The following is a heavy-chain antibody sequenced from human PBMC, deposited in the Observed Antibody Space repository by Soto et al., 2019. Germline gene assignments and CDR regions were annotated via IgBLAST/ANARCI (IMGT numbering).Heavy chain of an antibody. CDR3: ARQTYYDILTGYYKTLDY. Sequence: QVQLQESGPGLVKPSQTLSLTCTVSGGSISSGDYYWSWIRQPPGKGLEWIGYIYYSGSTYYNPSPKSRVTISVDTSKNQFSLKLSSVTAADTAVYYCARQTYYDILTGYYKTLDYWGQGTLVTVSS. CDR1: GGSISSGDYY. D-gene: IGHD3-9*01. CDR2: IYYSGST. J-gene: IGHJ4*02. V-gene: IGHV4-30-4*01.